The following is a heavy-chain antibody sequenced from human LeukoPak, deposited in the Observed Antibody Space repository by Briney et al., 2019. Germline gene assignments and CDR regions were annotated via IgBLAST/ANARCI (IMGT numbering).Heavy chain of an antibody. V-gene: IGHV3-23*01. CDR2: ISGSGGST. CDR3: AKDTEDYDFWSGYWTY. CDR1: GFTFSDYA. D-gene: IGHD3-3*01. Sequence: QPGGSLRLSCTASGFTFSDYAMSWVRQAPGKGLEWVSAISGSGGSTYYADSVKGRFTISRDNSKNTLYLQMNSLRAEDTAVYYCAKDTEDYDFWSGYWTYWGQGTLVTVSS. J-gene: IGHJ4*02.